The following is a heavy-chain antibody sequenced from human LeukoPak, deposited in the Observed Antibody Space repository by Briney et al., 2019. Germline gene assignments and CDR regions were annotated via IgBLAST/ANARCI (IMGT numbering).Heavy chain of an antibody. CDR3: ARGYDSSGYYLY. V-gene: IGHV1-46*01. J-gene: IGHJ4*02. CDR1: GYTFTRYY. D-gene: IGHD3-22*01. CDR2: INPRGGST. Sequence: GASVRVFCEASGYTFTRYYMHWVRQAPGQGLVWMGIINPRGGSTSYAEKFEGGVTITRDMSTSTVHKELSSLRSEDTAVYSCARGYDSSGYYLYWGQGTLVSVST.